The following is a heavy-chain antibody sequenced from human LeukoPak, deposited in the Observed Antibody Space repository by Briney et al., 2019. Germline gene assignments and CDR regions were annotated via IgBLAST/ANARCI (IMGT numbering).Heavy chain of an antibody. CDR3: ARDFYRGFFDY. J-gene: IGHJ4*02. D-gene: IGHD3-10*01. Sequence: ASVKVSCKASGYTFTGSYMHWVRQAPGQGLEWMGWINPNSGGTNYAQKFRGRVTMTRDTSISTAYMELSRLRSDDTAVYYCARDFYRGFFDYWGQGTLVTVSS. CDR2: INPNSGGT. CDR1: GYTFTGSY. V-gene: IGHV1-2*02.